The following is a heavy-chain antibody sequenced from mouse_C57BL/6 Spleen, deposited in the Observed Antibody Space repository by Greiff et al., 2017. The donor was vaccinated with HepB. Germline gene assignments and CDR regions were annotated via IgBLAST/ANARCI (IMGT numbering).Heavy chain of an antibody. CDR3: ARLAGTGWYFDV. CDR2: IDPSDSYT. V-gene: IGHV1-50*01. D-gene: IGHD4-1*01. J-gene: IGHJ1*03. Sequence: QVQLQQPGAELVKPGASVKLSCKASGYTFTSYWMQWVKQRPGPGLEWIGEIDPSDSYTNYNQKFKGKATLTVDTSSSTAYMQLSSLTSEDSAVYYCARLAGTGWYFDVWGTGTTVTVSS. CDR1: GYTFTSYW.